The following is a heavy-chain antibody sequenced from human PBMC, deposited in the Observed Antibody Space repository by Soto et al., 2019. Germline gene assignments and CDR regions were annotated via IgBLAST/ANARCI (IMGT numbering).Heavy chain of an antibody. CDR1: GCSLSTSGVG. CDR3: AHLLLWFGELLSPGGWFDP. Sequence: QITLKESGPTLVKPTQTLTLTYTFSGCSLSTSGVGVGWIRQPPGKALEWLALIYWDDDKRYSPSLKSRLTLTKDTSKNQVVLTMTNMDPVDPATYYCAHLLLWFGELLSPGGWFDPWGQGTLVTVSS. V-gene: IGHV2-5*02. CDR2: IYWDDDK. D-gene: IGHD3-10*01. J-gene: IGHJ5*02.